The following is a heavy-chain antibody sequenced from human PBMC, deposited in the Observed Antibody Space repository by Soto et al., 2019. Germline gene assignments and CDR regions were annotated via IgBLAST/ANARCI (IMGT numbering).Heavy chain of an antibody. CDR1: GGSISSGGYY. CDR2: IYYSGST. CDR3: ARDGYSSSWGWFDP. J-gene: IGHJ5*02. V-gene: IGHV4-31*03. Sequence: SETLSLTCTVSGGSISSGGYYWSWIRQHPGKGLEWIGYIYYSGSTYYNPSLKSRVTISVDTSKNQFSLKLSSVTAADTAVYYCARDGYSSSWGWFDPWGQGTLVTVSS. D-gene: IGHD6-13*01.